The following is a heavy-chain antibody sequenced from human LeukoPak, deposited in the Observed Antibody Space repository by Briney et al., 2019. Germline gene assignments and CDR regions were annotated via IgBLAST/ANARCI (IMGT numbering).Heavy chain of an antibody. CDR2: IIPIFGTA. Sequence: GSSVKVFCKASGGTFSSYAIRWVRQAPGQGLEWMGGIIPIFGTANYAQKFQGRVTITADESTSTAYMELSSLRSEDTAVYYCARAEQWLAPDFDLWGRGTVVTVSS. CDR3: ARAEQWLAPDFDL. CDR1: GGTFSSYA. D-gene: IGHD6-19*01. V-gene: IGHV1-69*01. J-gene: IGHJ2*01.